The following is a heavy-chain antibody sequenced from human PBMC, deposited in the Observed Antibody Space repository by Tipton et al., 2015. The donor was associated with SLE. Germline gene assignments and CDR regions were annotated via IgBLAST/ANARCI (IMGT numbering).Heavy chain of an antibody. V-gene: IGHV3-48*01. CDR1: GFTFSSYS. J-gene: IGHJ3*02. CDR2: ISSSSSTI. Sequence: SLRLSCAASGFTFSSYSMNWVRQAPGKGLEWVSYISSSSSTIYYADSVKGRFTISRDNAKNSLYLQMNSLRAEDTAVYYCARSLHCGGDCYPDAFDIWGQGTMVTVSS. D-gene: IGHD2-21*01. CDR3: ARSLHCGGDCYPDAFDI.